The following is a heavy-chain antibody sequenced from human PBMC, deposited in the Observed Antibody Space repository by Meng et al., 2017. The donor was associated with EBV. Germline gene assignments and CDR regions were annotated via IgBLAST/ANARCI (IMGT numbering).Heavy chain of an antibody. D-gene: IGHD3-16*02. CDR3: AIVRTFGGVIPPAY. CDR1: CHPITSNC. CDR2: ISSYNGNT. V-gene: IGHV1-18*01. Sequence: KCSVKAFCHPITSNCDIWVRPAPGQGLESMGWISSYNGNTNYAQKLQDKVTMTTDTSTSTAYMDLRSLRSDDTAVYYCAIVRTFGGVIPPAYWGQGTLVTVSS. J-gene: IGHJ4*02.